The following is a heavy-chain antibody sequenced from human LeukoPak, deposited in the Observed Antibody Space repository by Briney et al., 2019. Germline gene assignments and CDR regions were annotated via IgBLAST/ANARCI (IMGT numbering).Heavy chain of an antibody. D-gene: IGHD4-17*01. V-gene: IGHV1-46*01. CDR1: GYTFTSYY. Sequence: GASVKVSCKASGYTFTSYYMHWVRQAPGQGLEWMGIINPSGGSTSYAQKFQGRVTMTRDTSTSTVYMELNSLRSEDTAVYYCARAWEAVAGNYGVIDYWGQGTLVTVSS. J-gene: IGHJ4*02. CDR2: INPSGGST. CDR3: ARAWEAVAGNYGVIDY.